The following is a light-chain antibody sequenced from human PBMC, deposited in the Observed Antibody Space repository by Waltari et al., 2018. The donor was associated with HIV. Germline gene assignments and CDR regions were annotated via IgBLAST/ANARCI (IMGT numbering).Light chain of an antibody. V-gene: IGKV3-20*01. CDR2: GTS. J-gene: IGKJ2*01. CDR1: QSVSSRH. CDR3: QQYGTSPPYT. Sequence: EVVLTQSPGTLSLSPGERATPSCRASQSVSSRHLAWYQQKPGQAPRLLIYGTSNRATGIPDRFSGSGSGTDFTLTISRLEPGDFAVYFCQQYGTSPPYTFGQGTKLEIK.